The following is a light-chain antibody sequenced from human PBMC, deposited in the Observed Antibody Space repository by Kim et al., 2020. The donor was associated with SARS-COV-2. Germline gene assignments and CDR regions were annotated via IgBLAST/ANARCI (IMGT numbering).Light chain of an antibody. CDR2: KVS. CDR3: MQTTHWPSPT. Sequence: AYISCKSSQSLVYSEGNPNVTWLQQSPGQSLRRLIYKVSNRDSEVPDRFSGSGSGTDFTLKISRVEAEDVGVYFCMQTTHWPSPTFGGGTKVDIK. V-gene: IGKV2-30*01. CDR1: QSLVYSEGNPN. J-gene: IGKJ4*01.